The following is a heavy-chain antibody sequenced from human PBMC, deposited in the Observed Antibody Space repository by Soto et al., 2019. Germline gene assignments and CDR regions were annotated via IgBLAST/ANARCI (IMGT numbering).Heavy chain of an antibody. V-gene: IGHV3-23*01. J-gene: IGHJ6*02. CDR2: IGGSGGST. Sequence: GGSLRLSCAASGFTFSSYAMSWVRQAPGKGLEWVSAIGGSGGSTYYADSVKGRFTISRDNSKNTLYLQMNSLRAEDTAVYYCAKASRGYYYYYGMDVWGQGTTVTVSS. CDR3: AKASRGYYYYYGMDV. D-gene: IGHD2-2*01. CDR1: GFTFSSYA.